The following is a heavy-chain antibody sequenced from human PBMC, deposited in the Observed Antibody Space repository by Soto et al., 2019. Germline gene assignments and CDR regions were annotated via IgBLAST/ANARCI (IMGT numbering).Heavy chain of an antibody. D-gene: IGHD1-26*01. CDR1: GGSISSYY. Sequence: SETLSLTCTVSGGSISSYYWSWIRQPPGKGLEWIGYIYYSGSTNYNPSLKSRVTISVDTSKNQFSLKLSSVTAADTAVYYCARHTPRELTFDYWGQGTLVTVSS. J-gene: IGHJ4*02. CDR3: ARHTPRELTFDY. V-gene: IGHV4-59*08. CDR2: IYYSGST.